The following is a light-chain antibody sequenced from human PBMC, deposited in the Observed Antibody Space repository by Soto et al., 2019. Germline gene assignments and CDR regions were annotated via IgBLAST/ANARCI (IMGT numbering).Light chain of an antibody. Sequence: DIQMTQSPSSLSASVGDRVTITCRASQSISSYLNWYQQKQGKAPKFLIYVASTLQSGVPSRFSGSGSGTDFTLTITSLQPEDFAPYYCQQSYRSPYTFGQGTKLEIK. V-gene: IGKV1-39*01. CDR1: QSISSY. CDR3: QQSYRSPYT. J-gene: IGKJ2*01. CDR2: VAS.